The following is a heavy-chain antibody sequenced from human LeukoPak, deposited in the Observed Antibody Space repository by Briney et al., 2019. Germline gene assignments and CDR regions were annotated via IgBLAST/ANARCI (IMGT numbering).Heavy chain of an antibody. J-gene: IGHJ4*02. CDR3: GRGDGYLVDH. V-gene: IGHV3-7*01. CDR2: INQGGSER. CDR1: GFSFSNSW. Sequence: PGGSLRLSCVGSGFSFSNSWMTWVRRASGKGLEWVANINQGGSERNYVDSVKGRFTISRDDARTSLFLQMNSLRAEDTGVYYCGRGDGYLVDHWGQGTLVTVST. D-gene: IGHD5-24*01.